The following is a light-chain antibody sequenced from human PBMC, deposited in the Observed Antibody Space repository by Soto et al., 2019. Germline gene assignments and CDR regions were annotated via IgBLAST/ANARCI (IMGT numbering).Light chain of an antibody. J-gene: IGKJ5*01. CDR2: DVS. V-gene: IGKV1-13*02. CDR1: QGIRSG. CDR3: QQFNSYPIT. Sequence: AIPLTQSPSSLSASVGDRVTITCRASQGIRSGLAWYQQKPGKAPKMLINDVSTLESGVPLRFSGSSSGSDFTLTISSLQPVDFATYYCQQFNSYPITFGQGTRLEIK.